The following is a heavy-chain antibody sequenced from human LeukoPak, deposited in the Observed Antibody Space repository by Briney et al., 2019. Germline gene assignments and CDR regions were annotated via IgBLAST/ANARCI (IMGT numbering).Heavy chain of an antibody. Sequence: GGSLRLSCAASGFTFASYVMSWVRQAPGKGLEWVSAISGSGGTTYYGDSVKGRFTISRDNFNDTVYLQMNSLRVEDTAVYYCAKVRSLSYGSGSHDDWFDPWGQGTLVTVFS. CDR1: GFTFASYV. CDR2: ISGSGGTT. CDR3: AKVRSLSYGSGSHDDWFDP. J-gene: IGHJ5*02. V-gene: IGHV3-23*01. D-gene: IGHD3-10*01.